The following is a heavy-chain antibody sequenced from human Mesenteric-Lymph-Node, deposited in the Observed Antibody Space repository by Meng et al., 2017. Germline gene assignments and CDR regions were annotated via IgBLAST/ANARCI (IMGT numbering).Heavy chain of an antibody. CDR2: ISVNGRST. CDR3: SKETPHSGSSSYWAATVYVFDV. CDR1: GFAFSNHA. V-gene: IGHV3-23*01. J-gene: IGHJ4*02. D-gene: IGHD3-22*01. Sequence: GESLKISCAASGFAFSNHAITWVRQAPGKGLEWVSVISVNGRSTYYADSVKGRFTISRDNSKNTLYLQMDSLRAEDTAVYYCSKETPHSGSSSYWAATVYVFDVWGQGTQVTVSS.